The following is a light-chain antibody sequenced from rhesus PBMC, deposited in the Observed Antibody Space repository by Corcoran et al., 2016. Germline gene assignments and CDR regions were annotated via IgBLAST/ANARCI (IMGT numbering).Light chain of an antibody. Sequence: QVMLTQSPATLSLSPGERATLSCRASQSVSTYLAWYQQKPGQAPRLLIYGASIRATGIPARFSGSGSGTDFTLTSSSLEPEDVGVYHCYQHSSGYTFGQGTKVEIK. CDR2: GAS. CDR1: QSVSTY. V-gene: IGKV3-10*01. CDR3: YQHSSGYT. J-gene: IGKJ2*01.